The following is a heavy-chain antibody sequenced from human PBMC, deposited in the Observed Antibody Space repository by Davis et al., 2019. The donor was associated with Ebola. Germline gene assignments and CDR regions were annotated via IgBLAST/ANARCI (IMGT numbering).Heavy chain of an antibody. J-gene: IGHJ5*02. CDR2: IYYSGST. Sequence: MPSETLSLTCTVSGGSISSYYWSWIRQPPGKGLEWIGYIYYSGSTKYNPSLKSRVTILVDTSRRQFSLKLSSVTAADTATYYCAIDADFGEYGWFDPWGQGTLVIVSS. V-gene: IGHV4-59*01. CDR1: GGSISSYY. D-gene: IGHD4-17*01. CDR3: AIDADFGEYGWFDP.